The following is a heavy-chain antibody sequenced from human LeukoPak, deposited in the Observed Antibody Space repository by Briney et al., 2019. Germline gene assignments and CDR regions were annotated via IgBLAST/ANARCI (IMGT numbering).Heavy chain of an antibody. D-gene: IGHD4-17*01. V-gene: IGHV1-3*01. CDR3: ARDPAYPDYVNFWFDP. CDR2: INAGNGNT. Sequence: GGSVKVSCKASGYTFTSYAMHGVGQAGGKRVEWMGWINAGNGNTKYSQNFPGSVTITSDTSASTAYIALSRLRSEDTAVYSCARDPAYPDYVNFWFDPWGQGTLVTVSS. J-gene: IGHJ5*02. CDR1: GYTFTSYA.